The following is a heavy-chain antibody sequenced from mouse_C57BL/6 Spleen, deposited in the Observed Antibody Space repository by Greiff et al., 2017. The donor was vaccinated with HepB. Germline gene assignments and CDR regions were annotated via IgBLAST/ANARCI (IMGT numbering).Heavy chain of an antibody. J-gene: IGHJ3*01. CDR3: ARRRDDWFAY. Sequence: VKLVESGGDLVKPGGSLKLSCAASGFTFSSYGMSWVRQTPDKRLEWVATISSGGSYTYYPDSVKGRFTISRDNAKNTLYLQMSSLKSEDTAMYYCARRRDDWFAYWGQGTLVTVSA. CDR1: GFTFSSYG. V-gene: IGHV5-6*01. CDR2: ISSGGSYT.